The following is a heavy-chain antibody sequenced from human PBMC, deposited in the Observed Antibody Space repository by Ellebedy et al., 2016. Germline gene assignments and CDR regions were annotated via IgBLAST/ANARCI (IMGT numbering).Heavy chain of an antibody. CDR3: AKDHSGGVGASLTWVDS. J-gene: IGHJ5*01. CDR1: GFIFVDYA. Sequence: SLKISCAASGFIFVDYALHWVRQAPGKGLEWVSGISWNSKSRGYADSVKGRFTVSRDNAKNSLYLQMNSLTVEDTAFYYCAKDHSGGVGASLTWVDSWGQGTLVIVSS. CDR2: ISWNSKSR. D-gene: IGHD1-26*01. V-gene: IGHV3-9*01.